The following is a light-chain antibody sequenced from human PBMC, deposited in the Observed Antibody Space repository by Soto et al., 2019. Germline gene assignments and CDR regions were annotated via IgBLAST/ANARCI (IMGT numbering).Light chain of an antibody. CDR1: RSISFY. Sequence: DIPMTQSPSTLSASVGDRVTITCRASRSISFYLAWYQQKPGKAPKILIFNASTLKSGVPSRFSGSGSGTELTLTINGLQPDDFATHYCQQYNGYSTWTFGEGTKVEFK. CDR3: QQYNGYSTWT. CDR2: NAS. V-gene: IGKV1-5*01. J-gene: IGKJ1*01.